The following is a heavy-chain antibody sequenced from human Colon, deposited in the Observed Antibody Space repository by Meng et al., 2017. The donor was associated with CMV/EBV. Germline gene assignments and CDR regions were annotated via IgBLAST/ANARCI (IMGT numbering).Heavy chain of an antibody. CDR1: GYDFTTYW. J-gene: IGHJ4*02. V-gene: IGHV5-51*01. CDR3: ARLHRPSRNSGTGYFDY. D-gene: IGHD1-1*01. CDR2: IFPRDSDT. Sequence: GESLKISCKASGYDFTTYWIDWVRQKPGQGLEWMGVIFPRDSDTRYSPSFEGQVTISVDKSTNTAYLHLSNLTASDTAKYFCARLHRPSRNSGTGYFDYWGQGTLVTVSS.